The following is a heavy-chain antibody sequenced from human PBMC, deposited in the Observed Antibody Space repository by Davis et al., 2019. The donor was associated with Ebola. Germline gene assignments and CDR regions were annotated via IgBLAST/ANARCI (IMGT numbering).Heavy chain of an antibody. CDR3: AKDRNSGSYYGVGGY. CDR1: GLTFSNYW. V-gene: IGHV3-74*01. Sequence: HTGGSLRLSCAASGLTFSNYWMHWVRQVPGKGLVWASRINGDGSRTNYADTVKGRFTISRDNSKNTLYLQMNSLRAEDTAVYYCAKDRNSGSYYGVGGYWGQGTLVTVSS. D-gene: IGHD1-26*01. CDR2: INGDGSRT. J-gene: IGHJ4*02.